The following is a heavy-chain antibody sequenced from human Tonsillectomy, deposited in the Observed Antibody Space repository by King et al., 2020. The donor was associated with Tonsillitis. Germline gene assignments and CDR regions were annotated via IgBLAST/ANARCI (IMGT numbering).Heavy chain of an antibody. CDR1: GGSFSGYY. Sequence: VQLPQWGAGLLKPSETLSLTCAVYGGSFSGYYWSWIRQPPGKGLEWIGEINHSGSTNYNPSLKSRVTISVDTSKNQFSLKLSSVTAADTAVYYCARVEGVPAAIVWLDPWGQGTLVTVSS. V-gene: IGHV4-34*01. D-gene: IGHD2-2*02. CDR3: ARVEGVPAAIVWLDP. J-gene: IGHJ5*02. CDR2: INHSGST.